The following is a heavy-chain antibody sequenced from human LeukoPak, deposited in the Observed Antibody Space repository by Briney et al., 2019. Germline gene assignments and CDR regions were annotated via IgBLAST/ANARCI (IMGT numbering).Heavy chain of an antibody. D-gene: IGHD3-10*01. V-gene: IGHV4-59*13. CDR3: ARGIGDNDGSGSYSDYYYMDV. CDR2: IYYSGST. Sequence: SETLSLTCTVSGGSISSYYWSWIRPPPGKGLEWIGHIYYSGSTNYNPSLKSRVAISVDTSKNQFSLKLSSVTAADTAVYYCARGIGDNDGSGSYSDYYYMDVWGKGTTVTISS. J-gene: IGHJ6*03. CDR1: GGSISSYY.